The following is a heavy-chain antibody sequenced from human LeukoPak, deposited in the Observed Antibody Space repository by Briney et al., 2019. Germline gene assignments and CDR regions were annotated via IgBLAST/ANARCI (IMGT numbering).Heavy chain of an antibody. J-gene: IGHJ5*02. CDR1: GVTLSSYA. V-gene: IGHV3-23*01. CDR3: ARDSRRYSSSWYNWFDP. Sequence: GGSLGLSCAASGVTLSSYAMSWARQAPGKGLEWVSGISSSGSGGNTYYADSVKGRFTISRDNSKNTLYLQMNSLRAEDTAVYYCARDSRRYSSSWYNWFDPWGQGTLVTVSS. D-gene: IGHD6-13*01. CDR2: ISSSGSGGNT.